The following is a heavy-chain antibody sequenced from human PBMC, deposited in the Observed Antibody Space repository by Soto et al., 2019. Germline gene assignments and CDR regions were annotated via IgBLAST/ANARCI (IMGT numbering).Heavy chain of an antibody. V-gene: IGHV3-21*02. CDR2: ISSTGALM. CDR1: GFIFSQYS. Sequence: EVQLLESGGCLVKPGGSLRLSCAASGFIFSQYSMNWVRQAPGKGLEWVSSISSTGALMYYADSVKGRFTISRDDADNSLYLQLNSLRVEDTAVYYCARDRLERRIPVAGRIDYWGPGALVPVSS. J-gene: IGHJ4*02. D-gene: IGHD6-19*01. CDR3: ARDRLERRIPVAGRIDY.